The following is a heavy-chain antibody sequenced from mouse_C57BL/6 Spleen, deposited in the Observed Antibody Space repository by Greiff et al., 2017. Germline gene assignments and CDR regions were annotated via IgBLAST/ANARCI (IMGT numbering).Heavy chain of an antibody. Sequence: QVQLQQPGAELVRPGSSVKLSCKASGYTFTSYWMDWVKQRPGQGLEWIRNIYPSDSETHYNQKFKDKATLTVDKSSSTAYMQLSSLTSEDSAVYYCARRGDGEGYFDYWGQGTTLTVSS. CDR3: ARRGDGEGYFDY. D-gene: IGHD2-3*01. CDR2: IYPSDSET. J-gene: IGHJ2*01. V-gene: IGHV1-61*01. CDR1: GYTFTSYW.